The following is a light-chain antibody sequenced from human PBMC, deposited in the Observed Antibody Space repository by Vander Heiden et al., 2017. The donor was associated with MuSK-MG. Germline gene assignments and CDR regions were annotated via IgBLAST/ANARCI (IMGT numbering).Light chain of an antibody. CDR3: QQDGSSYT. CDR2: GAS. V-gene: IGKV3-20*01. CDR1: QSVSSSY. J-gene: IGKJ2*01. Sequence: EIVLTQSPGTLSLSPGERATLSCRASQSVSSSYLDWYQQKPGQAPRLLIYGASSRATGIPDRFSGSGSGTDFTLTISRLEPEDFAVYYWQQDGSSYTFGQGTKLEIK.